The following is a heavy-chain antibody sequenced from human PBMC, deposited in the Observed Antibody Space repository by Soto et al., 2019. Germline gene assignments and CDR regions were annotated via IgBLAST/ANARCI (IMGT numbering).Heavy chain of an antibody. V-gene: IGHV3-21*01. CDR2: ISTSSNYI. D-gene: IGHD3-16*02. J-gene: IGHJ4*02. CDR3: ARGPAVISYFDY. CDR1: GFSFSYFS. Sequence: GGSLRLSCAASGFSFSYFSMNWVRQAPGKGLEWVSSISTSSNYIYYADSVKGRFTVSRDDAKNSLYLHMNSLRADDTAVYYCARGPAVISYFDYWGQGTLVTVSS.